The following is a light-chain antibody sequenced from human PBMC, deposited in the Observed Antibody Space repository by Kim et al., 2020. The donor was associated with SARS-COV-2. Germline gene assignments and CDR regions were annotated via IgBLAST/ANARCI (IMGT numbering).Light chain of an antibody. J-gene: IGLJ3*02. V-gene: IGLV1-44*01. Sequence: GKRVTIACSGRRSNIGSNTVNWYQQLPGTAPKLLIYSNNQRPSGVPDRFSGSKSGTSASLAISGLQSEDEADYYCAALDDSLNGPVFVGGTQLTVL. CDR3: AALDDSLNGPV. CDR2: SNN. CDR1: RSNIGSNT.